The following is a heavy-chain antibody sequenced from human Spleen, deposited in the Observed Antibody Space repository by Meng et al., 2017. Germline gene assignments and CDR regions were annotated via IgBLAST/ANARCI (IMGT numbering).Heavy chain of an antibody. CDR3: ARGPTTMAHDFDY. CDR2: INHSGST. V-gene: IGHV4-34*01. J-gene: IGHJ4*02. CDR1: GGSFSYYY. Sequence: VPLKQWGAGLLKPSETLSLTCCVLGGSFSYYYWSWIRQSPGKGLEWIGEINHSGSTNYNPSLESRATISVDTSQNNLSLKLSSVTAADSAVYYCARGPTTMAHDFDYWGQGTLVTVSS. D-gene: IGHD4-11*01.